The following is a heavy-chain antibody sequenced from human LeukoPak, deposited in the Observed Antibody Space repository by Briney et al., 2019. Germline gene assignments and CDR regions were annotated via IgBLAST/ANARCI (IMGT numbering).Heavy chain of an antibody. J-gene: IGHJ4*02. CDR3: ARDRGSGRLDYFDY. V-gene: IGHV3-53*01. D-gene: IGHD1-26*01. CDR1: GFTVSNNY. CDR2: IYTGGST. Sequence: QSGGSLRLSCAASGFTVSNNYMNWVRQAPGKGLEWVSIIYTGGSTNYADSVKGRFTISRDNAKNSLYLQMNSLRAEDTAVYYCARDRGSGRLDYFDYWGQGTLVTVSS.